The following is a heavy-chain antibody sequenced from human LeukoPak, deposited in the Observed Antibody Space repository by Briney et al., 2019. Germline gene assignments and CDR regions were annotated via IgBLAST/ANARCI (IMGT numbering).Heavy chain of an antibody. D-gene: IGHD6-19*01. J-gene: IGHJ3*02. V-gene: IGHV4-39*01. CDR3: APGIAVLGAFDI. CDR1: GGSISSSSYY. Sequence: SQTLSLTCTGSGGSISSSSYYWGWIRQPPGKGLEWIGSIYYSGSTYYNPSLKSRVTISVDTSKNQSSLKLSSVTAADTAVYYCAPGIAVLGAFDIWGQGTMVTVSS. CDR2: IYYSGST.